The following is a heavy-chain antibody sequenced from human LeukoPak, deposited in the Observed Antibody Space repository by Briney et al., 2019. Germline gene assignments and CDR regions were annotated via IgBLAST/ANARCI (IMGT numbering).Heavy chain of an antibody. CDR3: ARDYSSGWYYFDY. CDR2: IYQTGST. Sequence: SETLSLTCTVSGGSISSSSYYWGWIRQPPGKGLEWIGNIYQTGSTNYNPSLKSRVTISVDTSKNQFSLKLSSVTAADTAVYYCARDYSSGWYYFDYWGQGTLVTVSS. CDR1: GGSISSSSYY. D-gene: IGHD6-19*01. J-gene: IGHJ4*02. V-gene: IGHV4-39*07.